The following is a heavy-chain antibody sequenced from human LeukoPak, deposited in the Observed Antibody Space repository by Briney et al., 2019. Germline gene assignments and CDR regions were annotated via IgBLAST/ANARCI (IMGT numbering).Heavy chain of an antibody. J-gene: IGHJ4*02. Sequence: SVTLSLTCTVSGGSISSSSYYWGWIRQPPGKGLEWIGSIYYSGSTYYNPSLKSRVAISVDTSKNQFSLKLSSVTAADTAVYYCARHLRYRLLSPSYYFDYWGQGTLVTVSS. D-gene: IGHD2-2*01. CDR2: IYYSGST. V-gene: IGHV4-39*01. CDR3: ARHLRYRLLSPSYYFDY. CDR1: GGSISSSSYY.